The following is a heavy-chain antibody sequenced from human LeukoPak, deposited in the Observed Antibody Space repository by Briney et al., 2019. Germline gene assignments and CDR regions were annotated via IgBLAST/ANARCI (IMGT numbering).Heavy chain of an antibody. CDR1: GFTFSSYS. CDR2: ISSSSSYI. D-gene: IGHD3-22*01. CDR3: ARDQDYYDSSGYYGY. Sequence: GGSLRLSCAASGFTFSSYSMNWVRQAPGKGLEWVSSISSSSSYIYYADSVKGRFTISRDNAKNSLYLQMNSLRAEDTAVYYCARDQDYYDSSGYYGYWGQGTLVTVSS. J-gene: IGHJ4*02. V-gene: IGHV3-21*01.